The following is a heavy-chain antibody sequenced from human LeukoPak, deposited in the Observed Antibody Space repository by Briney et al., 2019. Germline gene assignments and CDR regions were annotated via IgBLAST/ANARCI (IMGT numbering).Heavy chain of an antibody. CDR3: ARGSLQLWQRWYFDS. V-gene: IGHV3-21*01. CDR1: GFPFSTYN. D-gene: IGHD5-18*01. J-gene: IGHJ4*02. CDR2: ISSSSGYI. Sequence: GGSLRLSCVVSGFPFSTYNMNWARQAPGKGLEWVSSISSSSGYIYYADPVKGRFTISRDNAKTSLYLQMNSLRDEDTAVYYCARGSLQLWQRWYFDSWGQGTLVTVSS.